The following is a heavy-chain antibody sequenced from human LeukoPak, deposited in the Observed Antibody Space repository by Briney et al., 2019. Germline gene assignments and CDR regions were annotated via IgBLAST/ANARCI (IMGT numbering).Heavy chain of an antibody. CDR1: GFTFANHD. CDR2: ISGSGDNT. V-gene: IGHV3-23*01. CDR3: ARRYCTNGNCFGFTLDC. D-gene: IGHD2-8*01. J-gene: IGHJ4*02. Sequence: GGSLRLSCAAPGFTFANHDMGWFRQAPGKGLEWASRISGSGDNTYYADSVKGRFTISRDNSKNTVHLQMNSLTAEDTAIYYCARRYCTNGNCFGFTLDCWGQGTLVTVSS.